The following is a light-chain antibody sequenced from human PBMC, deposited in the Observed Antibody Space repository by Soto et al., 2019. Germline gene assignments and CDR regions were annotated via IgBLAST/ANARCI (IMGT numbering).Light chain of an antibody. V-gene: IGLV2-14*01. CDR2: DVS. Sequence: QYALTQPASVSGSPGQSITISCTGTSSDVGGYNYVSWHQQHPGKAPKLMIYDVSNRPSGVSNRFSGSKSGNTASLTISGLQAEDEADYYCSSYTSSSTQVFGTGTKLTVL. CDR1: SSDVGGYNY. CDR3: SSYTSSSTQV. J-gene: IGLJ1*01.